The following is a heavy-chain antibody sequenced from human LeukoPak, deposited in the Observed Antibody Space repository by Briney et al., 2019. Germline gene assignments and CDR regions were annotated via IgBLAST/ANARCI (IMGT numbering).Heavy chain of an antibody. CDR3: ARLNFGDDY. J-gene: IGHJ4*02. D-gene: IGHD4-17*01. V-gene: IGHV3-53*01. CDR1: GFNVGSKH. CDR2: IYPGGDS. Sequence: PGGSLRLSCAASGFNVGSKHMNWVRQAPGKGLEWVPGIYPGGDSYYADSLKGRFIISRDISKNTVFLQMNSLRDEDTAVYHCARLNFGDDYWGQGALVTVSS.